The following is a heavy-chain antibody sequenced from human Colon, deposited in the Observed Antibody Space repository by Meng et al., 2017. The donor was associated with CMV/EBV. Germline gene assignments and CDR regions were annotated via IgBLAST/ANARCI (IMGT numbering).Heavy chain of an antibody. CDR3: VRDRWIAVVPAAKNWFDP. J-gene: IGHJ5*02. D-gene: IGHD2-2*01. CDR1: GDSISSSSYY. V-gene: IGHV4-39*07. CDR2: IYKSGFT. Sequence: SETLSLTCSVSGDSISSSSYYWGWIRQPPGKGLEWIGSIYKSGFTHYNPSLKTRVTISVDTPNNQFSLKLSSVTAADTAVYYCVRDRWIAVVPAAKNWFDPGGQGNRVTVSS.